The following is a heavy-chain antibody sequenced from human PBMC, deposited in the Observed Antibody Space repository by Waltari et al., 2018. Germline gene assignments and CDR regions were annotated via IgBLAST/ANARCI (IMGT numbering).Heavy chain of an antibody. V-gene: IGHV1-69*05. CDR3: ARDVPTYGDSAYYFDY. Sequence: QVQLVQSGAEVKKPGSSVKVSCKASGGTFSSYAISWVRQAPGQGLEWMGGIIPILGTANYAQKFQGRVTITTDESTSTAYMELSSLRSEDTAVYYCARDVPTYGDSAYYFDYWGQGTLVTVSS. D-gene: IGHD4-17*01. CDR2: IIPILGTA. CDR1: GGTFSSYA. J-gene: IGHJ4*02.